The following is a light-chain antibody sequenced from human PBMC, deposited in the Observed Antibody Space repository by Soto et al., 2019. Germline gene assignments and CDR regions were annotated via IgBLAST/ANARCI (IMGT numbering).Light chain of an antibody. Sequence: QSALTQPPSASGSPGQSVTISCTGTSSDVGAYNYVSWYQQLPGTAPKLLIYGNSNRPSGVPDRFSGSKSGTAASLAITGLQAEDEAEYDCQSYDSSLSGYVVFGGGTKLTVL. CDR1: SSDVGAYNY. CDR3: QSYDSSLSGYVV. CDR2: GNS. J-gene: IGLJ2*01. V-gene: IGLV1-40*01.